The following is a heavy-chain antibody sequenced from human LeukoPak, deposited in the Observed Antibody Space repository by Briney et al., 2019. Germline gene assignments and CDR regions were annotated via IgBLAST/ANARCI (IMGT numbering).Heavy chain of an antibody. Sequence: GGSLRLSCTASGFTFGDYAMSWVGQAPGKGLEGVGFIRSKRYDGATEYAASVKGRFTISRDDSKSVAYLHMNSLKTEDTAIYYCTRDILSGWYYFDFWGQGTLVTVSS. CDR2: IRSKRYDGAT. D-gene: IGHD6-19*01. CDR3: TRDILSGWYYFDF. CDR1: GFTFGDYA. J-gene: IGHJ4*02. V-gene: IGHV3-49*04.